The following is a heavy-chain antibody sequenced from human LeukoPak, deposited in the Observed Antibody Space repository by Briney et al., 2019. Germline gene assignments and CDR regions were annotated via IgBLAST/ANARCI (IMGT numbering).Heavy chain of an antibody. CDR1: GGSISSSSYY. Sequence: SETLSLTCTVSGGSISSSSYYWGWIRQPPGKGLEWIGSIYYSGSTYYNPSLKSRVTISVDTSKNQFSLKLSSVTAADTAVYYCARVHPETDGYPTPYFDYWGQGTLVTVSS. CDR2: IYYSGST. J-gene: IGHJ4*02. CDR3: ARVHPETDGYPTPYFDY. D-gene: IGHD5-18*01. V-gene: IGHV4-39*07.